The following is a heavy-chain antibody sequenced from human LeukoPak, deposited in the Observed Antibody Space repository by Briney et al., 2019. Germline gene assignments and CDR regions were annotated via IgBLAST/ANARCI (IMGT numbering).Heavy chain of an antibody. D-gene: IGHD3-22*01. CDR2: ISYDGSNK. Sequence: PGRSLRLSCAASGFTFSSYGMHWVRQAPGKGLEWVAVISYDGSNKYYADSVKGRFTISRDNSKNTLWLQMNSLRAEDTAVYYCAKAGYYDRSGYYYYFDSWGPGTLVTVSS. CDR1: GFTFSSYG. J-gene: IGHJ4*02. CDR3: AKAGYYDRSGYYYYFDS. V-gene: IGHV3-30*18.